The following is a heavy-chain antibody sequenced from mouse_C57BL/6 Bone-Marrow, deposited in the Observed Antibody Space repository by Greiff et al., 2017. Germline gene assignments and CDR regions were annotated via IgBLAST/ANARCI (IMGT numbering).Heavy chain of an antibody. CDR1: GFSLSTFGMG. V-gene: IGHV8-8*01. CDR2: TWWDDDK. J-gene: IGHJ4*01. D-gene: IGHD2-12*01. Sequence: QVTLQESGPGILQPSQTLSLTCSFSGFSLSTFGMGVGWIRQPSGKGLEWLAHTWWDDDKYYNPALKSRLTISKDTSKNPVFLKIANVDTADTATYDGARALYYKGYYAMDYWGQGTSVTVSS. CDR3: ARALYYKGYYAMDY.